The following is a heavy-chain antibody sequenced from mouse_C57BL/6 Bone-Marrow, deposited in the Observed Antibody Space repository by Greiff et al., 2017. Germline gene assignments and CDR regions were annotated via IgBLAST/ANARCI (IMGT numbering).Heavy chain of an antibody. CDR2: IHPNCGST. CDR1: GYTFTSYW. Sequence: QVQLQQPGPELVKPGASVTLSCKASGYTFTSYWMHWVKQRPGQGLEWIGMIHPNCGSTNYNEKFKSKATLTVDKSSSTANMQLSSLTSEDSAVYYGARESMGGYWYYAMDYWGQGTSVTVSS. CDR3: ARESMGGYWYYAMDY. V-gene: IGHV1-64*01. D-gene: IGHD2-3*01. J-gene: IGHJ4*01.